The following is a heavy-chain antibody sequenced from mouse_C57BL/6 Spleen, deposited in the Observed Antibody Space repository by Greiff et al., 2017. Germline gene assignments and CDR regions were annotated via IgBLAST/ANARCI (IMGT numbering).Heavy chain of an antibody. Sequence: QVQLQQPGAELVRPGSSVKLSCKASGYTFTSYWMHWVKQRPIQGLEWIGNIDPSDSETHYNQKFKDKATLTVDKSSSTAYMQLSSLTSGDSAVYYCAREYYDGSRGFAYWGQGTLVTVSA. CDR3: AREYYDGSRGFAY. V-gene: IGHV1-52*01. J-gene: IGHJ3*01. CDR1: GYTFTSYW. D-gene: IGHD1-1*01. CDR2: IDPSDSET.